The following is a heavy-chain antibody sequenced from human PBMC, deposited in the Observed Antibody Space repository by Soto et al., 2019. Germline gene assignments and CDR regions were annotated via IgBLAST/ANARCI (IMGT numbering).Heavy chain of an antibody. CDR2: IYSGGST. CDR3: ARDLRVGAADY. V-gene: IGHV3-53*01. Sequence: GESLKISCAASGFTVSSNYMSWVRQAPGKGLEWVSVIYSGGSTYYAASVKGRFTISRDNSKNTLYLQMNSLRAEDTAVYYCARDLRVGAADYWGQGTLVTVSS. J-gene: IGHJ4*02. D-gene: IGHD1-26*01. CDR1: GFTVSSNY.